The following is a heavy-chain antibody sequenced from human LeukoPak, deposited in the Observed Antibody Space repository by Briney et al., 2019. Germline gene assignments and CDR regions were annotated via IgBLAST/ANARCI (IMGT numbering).Heavy chain of an antibody. CDR1: GFTFSSYA. V-gene: IGHV3-23*01. Sequence: GRSLRLSCAASGFTFSSYAMNWVRQAPGKGLEWVSDISGSGGSTYHADSVKGRFTISRDNSKNTLYLQMNSLRAEDTAVYYCAKGNVYGGNGMDVWGQGTTVTVSS. CDR2: ISGSGGST. CDR3: AKGNVYGGNGMDV. J-gene: IGHJ6*02. D-gene: IGHD4/OR15-4a*01.